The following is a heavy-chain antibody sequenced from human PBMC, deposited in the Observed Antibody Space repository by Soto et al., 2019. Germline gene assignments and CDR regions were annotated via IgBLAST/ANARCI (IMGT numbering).Heavy chain of an antibody. V-gene: IGHV4-39*01. D-gene: IGHD6-13*01. CDR3: ARLQAAVPHY. CDR1: GDSISGSPYF. CDR2: IFYHGYT. Sequence: QVQLQESGPGLVMPSETLSLTCTVSGDSISGSPYFWGWIRQPPGKRLEWIGSIFYHGYTLYPPSLKSRVTISVQTSKNQFSLKLTSVAAADTAIYFCARLQAAVPHYWGQGILVTVSS. J-gene: IGHJ4*02.